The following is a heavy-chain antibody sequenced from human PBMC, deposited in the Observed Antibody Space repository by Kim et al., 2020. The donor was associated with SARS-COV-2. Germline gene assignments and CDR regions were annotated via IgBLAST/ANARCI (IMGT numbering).Heavy chain of an antibody. CDR2: ISSSSSYI. CDR3: ARGALAAAGSRKKYYYYGMDV. J-gene: IGHJ6*02. Sequence: GGSLRLSCAASGFTFSSYSMNWVRQAPGKGLEWVSSISSSSSYIYYPDSVKGRFTISRDNAKNSLYLQMNSLRAEDTAVYYCARGALAAAGSRKKYYYYGMDVWGQGTTVTVSS. CDR1: GFTFSSYS. D-gene: IGHD6-13*01. V-gene: IGHV3-21*01.